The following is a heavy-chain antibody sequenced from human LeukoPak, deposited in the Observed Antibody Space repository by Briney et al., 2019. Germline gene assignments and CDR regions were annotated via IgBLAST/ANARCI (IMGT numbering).Heavy chain of an antibody. J-gene: IGHJ4*02. CDR3: ARLKSYSGRTERSDY. Sequence: SETLSLTCAVYGGSFSGYYWSWIRQPPGKGLEWIGEINHSGSTNYNPSLKSRVTISVDTSKNQFSLKLSSVTAADTAVYYCARLKSYSGRTERSDYWGQGTLVTVSS. D-gene: IGHD1-26*01. V-gene: IGHV4-34*01. CDR1: GGSFSGYY. CDR2: INHSGST.